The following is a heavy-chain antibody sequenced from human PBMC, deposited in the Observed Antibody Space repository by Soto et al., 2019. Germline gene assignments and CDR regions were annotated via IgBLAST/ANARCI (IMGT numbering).Heavy chain of an antibody. Sequence: GGSLRLSCAASGFTFSSYAMSWVRQAPGKXLEWVSSISGSGGGTYYADSVKGRFTFSRDNSKNTLYLQMNSLRAEDTAVYYCAKFGMATTKRSPPYYIDYWGQGALVTVSS. CDR2: ISGSGGGT. V-gene: IGHV3-23*01. CDR1: GFTFSSYA. J-gene: IGHJ4*02. CDR3: AKFGMATTKRSPPYYIDY. D-gene: IGHD1-1*01.